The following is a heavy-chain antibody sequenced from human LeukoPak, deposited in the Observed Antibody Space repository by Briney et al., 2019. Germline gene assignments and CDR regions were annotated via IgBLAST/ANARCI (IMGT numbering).Heavy chain of an antibody. D-gene: IGHD2-15*01. CDR1: GGSISSSSYY. CDR2: IYYSGST. V-gene: IGHV4-39*01. J-gene: IGHJ5*02. CDR3: ARGGEWFDP. Sequence: PSETLSLTCTVSGGSISSSSYYWGWIRQPPGKGLEWIGSIYYSGSTYYNPSLKSRVTISVDTSKNQFSLKLISVTAADTAVYYCARGGEWFDPWGQGTLVTVSS.